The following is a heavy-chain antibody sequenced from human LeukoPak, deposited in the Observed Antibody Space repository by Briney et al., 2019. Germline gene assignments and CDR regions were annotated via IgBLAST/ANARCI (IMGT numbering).Heavy chain of an antibody. D-gene: IGHD3-10*01. CDR1: GFTFSSYA. J-gene: IGHJ3*01. V-gene: IGHV3-23*01. Sequence: GGSLRLSCAASGFTFSSYAMSWVRQAPGKGLEWVSAISGSGGSTYYADSVKGRFTISRDNSKNTLYLQMNSLSSEDAAVYFCAKDARGSNAFEVWGQGTMVTVSS. CDR3: AKDARGSNAFEV. CDR2: ISGSGGST.